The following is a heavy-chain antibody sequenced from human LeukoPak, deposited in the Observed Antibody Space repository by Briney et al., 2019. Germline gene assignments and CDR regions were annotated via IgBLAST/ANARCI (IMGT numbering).Heavy chain of an antibody. CDR3: ATGSLWFGDLGNV. J-gene: IGHJ6*02. D-gene: IGHD3-10*01. CDR1: GYTFTGYY. V-gene: IGHV1-2*02. Sequence: GASVKVSCKASGYTFTGYYIHWVRQAPGQGLEWMGWINPNSGGPNYAQKFQGRVTMTRDTSISTAYMEMSRLRSDDTAVYYCATGSLWFGDLGNVWGQGTTVTVSS. CDR2: INPNSGGP.